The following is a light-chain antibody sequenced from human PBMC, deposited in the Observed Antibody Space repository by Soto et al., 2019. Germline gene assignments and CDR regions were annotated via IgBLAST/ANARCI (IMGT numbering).Light chain of an antibody. V-gene: IGKV3-20*01. CDR2: GAS. CDR3: QEYGTSRT. CDR1: QSVSTSY. Sequence: EIVLTQSPGTLSLSLGERATLSCRASQSVSTSYVAWYQQKPGQAPRLLIYGASSRATGIPDRFSGSGSGTDFTLTISRLEPEDFAVYYCQEYGTSRTFGQGTKVEIK. J-gene: IGKJ1*01.